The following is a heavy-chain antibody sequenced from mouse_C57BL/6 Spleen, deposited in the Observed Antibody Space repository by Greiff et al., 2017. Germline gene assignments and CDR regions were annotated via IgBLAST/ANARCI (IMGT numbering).Heavy chain of an antibody. CDR3: ARFPHYYGSSYFDY. D-gene: IGHD1-1*01. V-gene: IGHV1-50*01. CDR2: IDPSDSYT. Sequence: QVQLQQPGAELVKPGASVKLSCKASGYTFTSYWMQWVKQRPGQGLEWIGEIDPSDSYTNYNQKFKGKATLTVDTSSSTAYMQLSSLTSEDSAVYYCARFPHYYGSSYFDYWGQGTTLTVSS. J-gene: IGHJ2*01. CDR1: GYTFTSYW.